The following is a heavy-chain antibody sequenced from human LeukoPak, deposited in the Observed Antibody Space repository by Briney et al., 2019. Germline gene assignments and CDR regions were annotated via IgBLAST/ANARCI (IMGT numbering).Heavy chain of an antibody. CDR2: IFYSGST. V-gene: IGHV4-39*07. CDR1: GGSISTSNYY. Sequence: SETLSLTCTVSGGSISTSNYYWGWIRQPPGKGLEWIGNIFYSGSTYYSPSLRSRVTISLDTSRNQFSLKLNSVTAADTAVYYCAKSHGYGLVDVWGQGTMVTVSS. D-gene: IGHD3-10*01. J-gene: IGHJ3*01. CDR3: AKSHGYGLVDV.